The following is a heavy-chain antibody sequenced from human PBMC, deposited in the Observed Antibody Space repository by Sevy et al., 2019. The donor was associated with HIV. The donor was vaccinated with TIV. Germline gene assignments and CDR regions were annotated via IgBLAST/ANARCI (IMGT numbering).Heavy chain of an antibody. V-gene: IGHV3-11*04. Sequence: GGSLRLSCEASGFAFSDYYMNWFRQAPGKGLEWVSYISPSATTIYYADSIKGRFTISRDNAKNSLFLQMNSLRAEDTAVYFCARPTDDIGSSGYYYVGYWGPGTLVTVSS. CDR1: GFAFSDYY. J-gene: IGHJ4*02. CDR3: ARPTDDIGSSGYYYVGY. D-gene: IGHD3-22*01. CDR2: ISPSATTI.